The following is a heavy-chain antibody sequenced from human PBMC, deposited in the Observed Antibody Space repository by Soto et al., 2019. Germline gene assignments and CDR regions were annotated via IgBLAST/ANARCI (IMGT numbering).Heavy chain of an antibody. CDR1: GFTFSTYT. V-gene: IGHV3-23*01. J-gene: IGHJ4*02. D-gene: IGHD6-25*01. Sequence: LRLSCAASGFTFSTYTMTWVRQAPGKGLEWVAAISRTGGSTYYGDSVKGRFTISRDSSKNTLYLQMTSLRAEDTAVYYCAKDGGLAVYTTSGIDNWGQGALVTVSS. CDR3: AKDGGLAVYTTSGIDN. CDR2: ISRTGGST.